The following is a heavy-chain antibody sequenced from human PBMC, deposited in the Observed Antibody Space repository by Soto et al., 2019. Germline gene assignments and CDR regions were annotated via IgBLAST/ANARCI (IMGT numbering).Heavy chain of an antibody. J-gene: IGHJ5*02. CDR2: IYYSGST. CDR3: ARAPVVVPAAIT. CDR1: GGSISSSSYY. V-gene: IGHV4-39*01. Sequence: SETLSLTCTVSGGSISSSSYYWGWIRQPPGKGLEWIGSIYYSGSTYYNPSLKSRVTISVDTSKNQFSLKLSSVTAADTAVYYCARAPVVVPAAITWGQGTLVTVSS. D-gene: IGHD2-2*01.